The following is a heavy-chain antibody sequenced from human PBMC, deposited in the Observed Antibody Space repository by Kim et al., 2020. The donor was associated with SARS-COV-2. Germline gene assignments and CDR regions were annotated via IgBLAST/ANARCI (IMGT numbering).Heavy chain of an antibody. J-gene: IGHJ4*02. CDR3: AKDDRGPYSSGYSY. V-gene: IGHV3-23*01. Sequence: GGSLRLSCAASGFTFSSYAMSWVRQAPGKGLEWVSAISGSGGSTYYADSVKGRFTISRDNSKNTLYLQMNSLRAEDTAVYYCAKDDRGPYSSGYSYWGQGTLVTVSS. D-gene: IGHD3-22*01. CDR1: GFTFSSYA. CDR2: ISGSGGST.